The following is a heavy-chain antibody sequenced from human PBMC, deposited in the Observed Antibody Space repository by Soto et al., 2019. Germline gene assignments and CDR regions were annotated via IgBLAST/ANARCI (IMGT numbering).Heavy chain of an antibody. CDR2: MNPNSGNT. D-gene: IGHD3-3*01. CDR1: GYTLTGDD. CDR3: ARRAGFDFWSGYPADFDY. V-gene: IGHV1-8*01. J-gene: IGHJ4*02. Sequence: ASVKVSCKASGYTLTGDDINWVRQATGQGLEWMGWMNPNSGNTGYAQKFQGRVTMTRNTSISTAYMELSSLRSEDTAVYYCARRAGFDFWSGYPADFDYWGQGPLVTVS.